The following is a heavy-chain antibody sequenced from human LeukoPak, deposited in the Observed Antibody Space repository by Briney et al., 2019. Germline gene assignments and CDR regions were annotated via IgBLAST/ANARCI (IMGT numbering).Heavy chain of an antibody. D-gene: IGHD3-3*01. CDR1: GLTFSSYW. V-gene: IGHV3-74*01. Sequence: GGSLRLSCAVSGLTFSSYWMHWVRQAPGKGLVWVSRINREGSSTSYADSVKGRFTISRDNAKNSLYLQMNSLRAEDTAVYYCARDYDQGFDYWGQGTLVTVSS. J-gene: IGHJ4*02. CDR3: ARDYDQGFDY. CDR2: INREGSST.